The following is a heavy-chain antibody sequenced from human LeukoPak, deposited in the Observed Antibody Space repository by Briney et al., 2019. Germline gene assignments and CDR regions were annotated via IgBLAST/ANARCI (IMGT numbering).Heavy chain of an antibody. CDR1: GFTFSSYG. J-gene: IGHJ4*02. D-gene: IGHD6-13*01. Sequence: GGSLRLSCAASGFTFSSYGMHWVRQAPGKGLEWVAVIWYDGSNKYYADSVKGRFTISRDNSKNTLYLQMNSLRAEDTAVYYCARWARSSSWYYSDYWGQGTLVTVSS. CDR2: IWYDGSNK. CDR3: ARWARSSSWYYSDY. V-gene: IGHV3-33*01.